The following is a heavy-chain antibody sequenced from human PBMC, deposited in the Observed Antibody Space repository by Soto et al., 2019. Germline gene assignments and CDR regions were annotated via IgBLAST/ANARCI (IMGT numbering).Heavy chain of an antibody. CDR3: VKEPYAVFSGPGSYGDS. J-gene: IGHJ4*02. CDR1: GFTFSSYA. Sequence: LRLSYAASGFTFSSYAMHWVRQAPGKGLEWVAVISYDGSKRYYGDSVQGRFTISRDNSKNTLDLQLNSLRTEDTAVYYCVKEPYAVFSGPGSYGDSWGKGTRVTVSS. CDR2: ISYDGSKR. V-gene: IGHV3-30-3*01. D-gene: IGHD3-10*01.